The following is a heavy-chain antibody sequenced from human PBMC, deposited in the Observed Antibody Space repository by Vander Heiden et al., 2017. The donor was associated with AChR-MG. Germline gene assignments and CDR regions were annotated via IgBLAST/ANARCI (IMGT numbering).Heavy chain of an antibody. J-gene: IGHJ5*02. CDR1: GGSIRSGGYY. V-gene: IGHV4-31*03. D-gene: IGHD4-17*01. CDR2: IYYSGST. CDR3: ARAPHDYGDRTTLNWFDP. Sequence: QVQLQESGPGLVKPSQTLSLTCTVSGGSIRSGGYYWSWIRQHPGKGMEWIGYIYYSGSTYYNPSLKSRVTISVDTSKNQFSLKLSSVTAADTAVYYCARAPHDYGDRTTLNWFDPWGQGTLVTVSS.